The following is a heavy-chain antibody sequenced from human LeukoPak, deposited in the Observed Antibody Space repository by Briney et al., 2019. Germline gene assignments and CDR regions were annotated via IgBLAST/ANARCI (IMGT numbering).Heavy chain of an antibody. Sequence: PSETLSLTCAVSGGSISSNNWWSWVRQPPGKGLEWIGEIYHSGSTNYNPSLKSRVTISVDKSKNQFSLKLSSVTAADTAVYYCARASVAGTRVFDYWGQGTLVTVSS. J-gene: IGHJ4*02. CDR3: ARASVAGTRVFDY. D-gene: IGHD6-19*01. CDR1: GGSISSNNW. CDR2: IYHSGST. V-gene: IGHV4-4*02.